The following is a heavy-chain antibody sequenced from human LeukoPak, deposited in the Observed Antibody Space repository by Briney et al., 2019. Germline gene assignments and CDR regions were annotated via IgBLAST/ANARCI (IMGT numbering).Heavy chain of an antibody. J-gene: IGHJ4*02. CDR2: INPNSGGT. V-gene: IGHV1-2*02. CDR3: ARTLPAGLAPYYFDY. Sequence: ASVKVSCKASGYTFTGYYMRWVRQAPGQGLEWMGWINPNSGGTNYAQKFQGRVTMTRDTSISTAYMELSRLRSDDTAVYYCARTLPAGLAPYYFDYWGQGTLVTVSS. CDR1: GYTFTGYY. D-gene: IGHD3-10*01.